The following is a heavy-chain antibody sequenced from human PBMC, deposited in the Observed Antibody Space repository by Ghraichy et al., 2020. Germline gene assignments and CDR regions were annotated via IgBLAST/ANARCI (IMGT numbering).Heavy chain of an antibody. CDR3: ATGYYYYYGMDV. J-gene: IGHJ6*02. V-gene: IGHV1-24*01. CDR2: FDPEDGET. CDR1: GYTLTELS. Sequence: ASVKVSCKVSGYTLTELSMHWVRQAPGKGLEWMGGFDPEDGETIYAQKFQGRVTMTEDTSTDTAYMELSSLRSEDTAVYYCATGYYYYYGMDVWGQGTTVTGSS.